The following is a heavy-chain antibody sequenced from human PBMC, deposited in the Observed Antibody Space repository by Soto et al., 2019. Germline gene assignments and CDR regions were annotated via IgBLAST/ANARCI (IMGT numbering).Heavy chain of an antibody. J-gene: IGHJ4*02. CDR2: ISRSGTT. Sequence: SETLSLTCTVSGGSINNNYYYWGWVRQPPGKGLEWIASISRSGTTYYNPSLKSRVTKSIDTSRNQFSLRLSSVTAADTAVYYCARALQPVIITLGYWGQGTLVTVSS. CDR3: ARALQPVIITLGY. V-gene: IGHV4-39*01. D-gene: IGHD3-22*01. CDR1: GGSINNNYYY.